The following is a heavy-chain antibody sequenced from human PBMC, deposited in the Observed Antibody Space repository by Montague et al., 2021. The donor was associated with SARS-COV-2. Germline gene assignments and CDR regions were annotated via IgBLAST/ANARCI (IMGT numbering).Heavy chain of an antibody. Sequence: SVMVSCKASGYTLSNYGISWMRQGPGQRPEWMGWISAHTGTTAYAQRLQGRITLTADRSTNTAYMELRGLTSDDTALYYCARVQTGNLDFWGQGTLVTVSS. V-gene: IGHV1-18*01. J-gene: IGHJ4*02. D-gene: IGHD1-1*01. CDR1: GYTLSNYG. CDR2: ISAHTGTT. CDR3: ARVQTGNLDF.